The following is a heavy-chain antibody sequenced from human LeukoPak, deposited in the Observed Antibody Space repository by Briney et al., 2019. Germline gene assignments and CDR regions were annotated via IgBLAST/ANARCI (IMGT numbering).Heavy chain of an antibody. D-gene: IGHD4-23*01. CDR2: IYHTGST. Sequence: KPSETLSLTCSVSGGYIITSDHYWGWIRQPPGKGLEWIGSIYHTGSTSTNPFFKSRVTVSVDTSKNQFSLNLTSVTAADTAVYYCARGRYYYGGKTWFDPWGQGTLVTVSS. J-gene: IGHJ5*02. CDR3: ARGRYYYGGKTWFDP. V-gene: IGHV4-39*07. CDR1: GGYIITSDHY.